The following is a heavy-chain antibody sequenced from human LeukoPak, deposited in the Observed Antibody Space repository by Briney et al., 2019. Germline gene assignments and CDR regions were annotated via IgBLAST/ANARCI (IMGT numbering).Heavy chain of an antibody. CDR2: TYYKSKWYN. Sequence: SQTLSLTCAISGDSVSSNTAAWNWIRQSPSRGLERLGRTYYKSKWYNDYAVSVKSRITINPDTSKNQFSLQLNSVTPEDTAVYYCARDSLLWFGELLSVFDYWGQGTLVTVSS. CDR1: GDSVSSNTAA. J-gene: IGHJ4*02. V-gene: IGHV6-1*01. D-gene: IGHD3-10*01. CDR3: ARDSLLWFGELLSVFDY.